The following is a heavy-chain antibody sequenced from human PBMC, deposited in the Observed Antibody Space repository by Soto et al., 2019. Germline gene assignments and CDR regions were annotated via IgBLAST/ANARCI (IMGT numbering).Heavy chain of an antibody. CDR3: ARDDYHDSNTWFAP. CDR1: GGSIKTLG. D-gene: IGHD3-9*01. J-gene: IGHJ5*02. V-gene: IGHV4-4*07. CDR2: IYTTGSA. Sequence: SETLRVTSGVAGGSIKTLGWSWILKTAGKGLEWIGRIYTTGSANHNPSLKSRVTMSVDTSKNQVSLKLTSVTAADAGVYYCARDDYHDSNTWFAPWGQGTLVTVSS.